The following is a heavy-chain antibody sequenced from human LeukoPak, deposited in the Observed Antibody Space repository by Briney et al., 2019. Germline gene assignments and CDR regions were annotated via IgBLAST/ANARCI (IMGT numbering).Heavy chain of an antibody. V-gene: IGHV4-34*01. Sequence: SETLSLICAVYGGSFSGYYWSWIRQPPGKGLEWIGEINHSGSTNYNPSLKSRVTISVDTSKNQFSLKLSSVTAADTAVYYCATYSGSYSVWGQGTLVSVSS. D-gene: IGHD1-26*01. J-gene: IGHJ4*02. CDR2: INHSGST. CDR3: ATYSGSYSV. CDR1: GGSFSGYY.